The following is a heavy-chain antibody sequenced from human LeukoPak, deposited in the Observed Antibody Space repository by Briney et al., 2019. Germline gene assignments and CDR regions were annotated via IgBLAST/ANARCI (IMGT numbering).Heavy chain of an antibody. CDR3: ARALRLGELSFNGY. D-gene: IGHD3-16*02. Sequence: GASVKVSCKVSGYTFTSYGISWVRQAPGQGLKWMGWISAYNGNTNYAQKLQGRVTMTTDTSTSTAYIELRSLRSDDTAVYYCARALRLGELSFNGYWGQGTLVTVSS. V-gene: IGHV1-18*01. CDR2: ISAYNGNT. J-gene: IGHJ4*02. CDR1: GYTFTSYG.